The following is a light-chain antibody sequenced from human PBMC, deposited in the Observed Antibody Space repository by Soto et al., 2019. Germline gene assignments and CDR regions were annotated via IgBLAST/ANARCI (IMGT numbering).Light chain of an antibody. CDR3: SSCDDVRKGWV. J-gene: IGLJ3*02. CDR2: SNY. CDR1: SSNIGGNT. V-gene: IGLV1-44*01. Sequence: QSVLTQPPSASGTPGQSVTVSCSGTSSNIGGNTVNWYKQLPGTAPKLLINSNYKRPSGVPDRLSGSKSGTSASLAISGLQSDDEADYYWSSCDDVRKGWVFGGGTKLTVL.